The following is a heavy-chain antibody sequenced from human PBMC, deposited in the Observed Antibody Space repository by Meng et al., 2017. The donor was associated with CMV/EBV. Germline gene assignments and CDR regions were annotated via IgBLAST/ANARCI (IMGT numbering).Heavy chain of an antibody. CDR2: IRYDGNNK. Sequence: GESLKISCSASGFTFSSYGMHWVRQAPGKGLEWVAFIRYDGNNKYYADPVKGRFTISRDNSKNTLNLQMNSLRAEETAVFYCAKAGGYNWNDEAFDIWGQGTMVTVSS. J-gene: IGHJ3*02. V-gene: IGHV3-30*02. CDR1: GFTFSSYG. D-gene: IGHD1-1*01. CDR3: AKAGGYNWNDEAFDI.